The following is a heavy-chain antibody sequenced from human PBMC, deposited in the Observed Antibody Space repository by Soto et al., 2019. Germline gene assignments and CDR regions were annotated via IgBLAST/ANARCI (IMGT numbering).Heavy chain of an antibody. V-gene: IGHV4-31*03. D-gene: IGHD2-15*01. J-gene: IGHJ5*02. CDR3: ARVWHGFCYSWFDP. CDR2: ISHSGIT. CDR1: GGSLTNSGDY. Sequence: SESLSLTCTVSGGSLTNSGDYWIWTRQHPGNCLEWIGYISHSGITEYNPSLKSRLTLSIDTSKSQFSLEMNSVTAADTPVYSCARVWHGFCYSWFDPLLQGTPVTVSS.